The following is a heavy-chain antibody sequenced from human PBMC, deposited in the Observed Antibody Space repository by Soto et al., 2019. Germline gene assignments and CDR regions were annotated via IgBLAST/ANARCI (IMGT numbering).Heavy chain of an antibody. D-gene: IGHD3-16*02. V-gene: IGHV4-34*01. CDR1: GGSFSDYY. Sequence: KSSETLSLTCAVYGGSFSDYYWRWIRQSPGKGLEWIGDINHRGSTNYNPSLKSRVTMSVDTSKNQFSLNLTSVTAADTAVYYCARERGRDYVWGTYRYFDYWGQGTLVTVS. J-gene: IGHJ4*02. CDR3: ARERGRDYVWGTYRYFDY. CDR2: INHRGST.